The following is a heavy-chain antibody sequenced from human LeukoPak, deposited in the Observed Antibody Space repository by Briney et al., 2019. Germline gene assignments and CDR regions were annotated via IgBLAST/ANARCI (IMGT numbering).Heavy chain of an antibody. CDR3: ARLSSYSSGHYYSDY. Sequence: PSETLSLTCIVPGGSVSAYSWSWIRQPPGKGLEWIGYIYYRGSTNYNPSLKSRVTISVDTSKNQFSLKLSSVTAADTAVYYCARLSSYSSGHYYSDYWGQGTLVTVSS. J-gene: IGHJ4*02. CDR2: IYYRGST. V-gene: IGHV4-59*02. CDR1: GGSVSAYS. D-gene: IGHD3-22*01.